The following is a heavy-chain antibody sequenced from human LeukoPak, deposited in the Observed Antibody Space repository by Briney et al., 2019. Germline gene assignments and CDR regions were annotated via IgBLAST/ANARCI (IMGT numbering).Heavy chain of an antibody. V-gene: IGHV3-53*01. CDR2: IYRGGST. Sequence: GGSLRLSCAASGFTVSSNYMSWVRQAPGKGLEWVSVIYRGGSTYYADSVKGRFTISRDNSKNTLYLQMNSLRAEDTAVYYCARDKERDDSSGYYYYYGMDVWGQGTTVTVSS. D-gene: IGHD3-22*01. CDR3: ARDKERDDSSGYYYYYGMDV. CDR1: GFTVSSNY. J-gene: IGHJ6*02.